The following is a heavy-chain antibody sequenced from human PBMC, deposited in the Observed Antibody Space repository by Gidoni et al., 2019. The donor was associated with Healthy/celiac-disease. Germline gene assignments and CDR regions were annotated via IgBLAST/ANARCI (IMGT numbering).Heavy chain of an antibody. Sequence: QLQLQESGPGLEKPSETLSLTCTVSGGAISSSRYYWGWLRQPPGKGLEWIGSIYYSGSTYYTPSIKSRVTISVDTSKNQFSLKLSSVTAADTAVYYCARHSDDYGDPYYFDYWGQGTLVTVSS. J-gene: IGHJ4*02. CDR3: ARHSDDYGDPYYFDY. CDR2: IYYSGST. CDR1: GGAISSSRYY. D-gene: IGHD4-17*01. V-gene: IGHV4-39*01.